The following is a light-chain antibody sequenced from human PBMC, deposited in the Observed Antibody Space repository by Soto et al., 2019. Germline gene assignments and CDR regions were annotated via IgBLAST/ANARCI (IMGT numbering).Light chain of an antibody. CDR2: GAS. CDR1: QSVSSSN. J-gene: IGKJ2*03. CDR3: QQYGSSPVS. Sequence: EIVLTQSPGTLSLSPGERATLSCRASQSVSSSNLAWYQHKPGQAPRLVMYGASSRATGIPDRFSGSGSGTDFPLTISILEPEDFAIYYCQQYGSSPVSFGQGTKLEIK. V-gene: IGKV3-20*01.